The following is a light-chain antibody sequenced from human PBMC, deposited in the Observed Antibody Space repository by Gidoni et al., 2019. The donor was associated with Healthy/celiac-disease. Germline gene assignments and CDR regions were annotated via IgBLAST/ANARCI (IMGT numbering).Light chain of an antibody. J-gene: IGLJ2*01. CDR2: QDS. Sequence: SYELTPPPSVSVSPGQTASITCCGDKLGDKYAFWYQQKPGKSPVLVIYQDSKRPSGIPDRFSGSNSGNTATLTISGTQAMEEADYYCQAWDSSSYVVFGGGTKLTVL. V-gene: IGLV3-1*01. CDR1: KLGDKY. CDR3: QAWDSSSYVV.